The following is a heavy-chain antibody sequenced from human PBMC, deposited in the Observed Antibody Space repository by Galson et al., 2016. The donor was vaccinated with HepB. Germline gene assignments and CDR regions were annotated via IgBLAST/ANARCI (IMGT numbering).Heavy chain of an antibody. D-gene: IGHD2-8*01. CDR2: HGDNGDSQ. Sequence: SLRLSCAASGFTVNSCGMHWVRQAAGKGLEWVAYHGDNGDSQLYADAVRGRFTVSGDNARNTLVLQMNSLRIEETALYYCTKDPPDRWSMIDWGQGTPVTVSS. CDR1: GFTVNSCG. V-gene: IGHV3-30*02. CDR3: TKDPPDRWSMID. J-gene: IGHJ4*03.